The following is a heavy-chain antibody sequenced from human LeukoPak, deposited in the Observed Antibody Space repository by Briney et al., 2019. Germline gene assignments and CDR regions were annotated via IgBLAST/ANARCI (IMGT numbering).Heavy chain of an antibody. CDR2: IYYSGST. D-gene: IGHD2-8*01. V-gene: IGHV4-59*01. J-gene: IGHJ4*02. CDR3: ARGASGVIDY. CDR1: GGSISSYY. Sequence: PSETLSLTCTVSGGSISSYYWSWIRQPPGKGLEWIGYIYYSGSTNYNPSLKSRGTISEDTSKNQFSLKLSSVTAADTAVYYCARGASGVIDYWGQGTLVTVSS.